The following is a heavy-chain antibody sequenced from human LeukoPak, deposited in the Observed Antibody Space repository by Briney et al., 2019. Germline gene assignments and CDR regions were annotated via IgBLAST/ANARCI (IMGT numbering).Heavy chain of an antibody. J-gene: IGHJ4*02. CDR1: GYTFTSYY. CDR3: AGEVAVAGTADY. D-gene: IGHD6-19*01. Sequence: GASVKVSCKASGYTFTSYYMHWVRQAPGQGLEWMGIINPSGGSTSYAQKFQGRVTMTRDTSTSTVYMELSSLRSEDTAVYYCAGEVAVAGTADYWGQGTLVTVSS. V-gene: IGHV1-46*01. CDR2: INPSGGST.